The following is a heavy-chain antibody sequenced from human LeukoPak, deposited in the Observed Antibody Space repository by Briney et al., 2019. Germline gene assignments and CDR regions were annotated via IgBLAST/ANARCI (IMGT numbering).Heavy chain of an antibody. Sequence: ASVKVSCKASGYTFTSYGISWVRQAPGQGLEWMGWISAYNGNTNYAQKLQGRVTMTTDTSTSTAHMELRSLRSDDTAVYYCARAANWNSLDYWGQGTLVTVSS. V-gene: IGHV1-18*01. CDR1: GYTFTSYG. D-gene: IGHD1-7*01. J-gene: IGHJ4*02. CDR2: ISAYNGNT. CDR3: ARAANWNSLDY.